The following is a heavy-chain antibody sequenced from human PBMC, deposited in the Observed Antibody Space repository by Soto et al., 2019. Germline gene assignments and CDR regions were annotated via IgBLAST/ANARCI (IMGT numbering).Heavy chain of an antibody. V-gene: IGHV3-9*01. D-gene: IGHD2-21*02. J-gene: IGHJ6*02. CDR2: ISYYSGSI. CDR3: AKSMGCTANGMDV. CDR1: GFRFDDYG. Sequence: EVQLVESGGGLVQPGRSLRLSCAASGFRFDDYGMHWVRQVPGKGLEWVSGISYYSGSIGDAVCVKGRFTIFRDNAKNSRYLQMITLSAEDTALYYCAKSMGCTANGMDVWGRGTTATVSS.